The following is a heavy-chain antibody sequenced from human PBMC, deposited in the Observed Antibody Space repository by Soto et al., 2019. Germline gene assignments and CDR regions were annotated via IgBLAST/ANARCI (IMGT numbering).Heavy chain of an antibody. D-gene: IGHD4-17*01. V-gene: IGHV1-69*01. CDR2: IIPIFGTA. J-gene: IGHJ4*02. CDR1: GGTFSSYA. CDR3: AREEITPTTTVTTESGY. Sequence: QVQLVQSGAEVKKPGSSVKVSCKASGGTFSSYAISWVRQAPGQGLERMGGIIPIFGTANYAQKFQGRVTITADESTSTAYMELSSLRSEDTAVYYCAREEITPTTTVTTESGYWGQGTLVTVSS.